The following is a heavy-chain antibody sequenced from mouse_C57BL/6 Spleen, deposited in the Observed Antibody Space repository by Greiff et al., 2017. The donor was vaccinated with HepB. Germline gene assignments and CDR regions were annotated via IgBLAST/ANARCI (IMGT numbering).Heavy chain of an antibody. V-gene: IGHV1-74*01. CDR3: AIGIYYGSSYVDYYAMDY. Sequence: QVHVKQPGAELVKPGASVKVSCKASGYTFTSYWMHWVKQRPGQGLEWIGRIHPSDSDTNYNQKFKGKATLTVDKSSSTAYMQLSSLTSEDSAVYYCAIGIYYGSSYVDYYAMDYWGQGTSVTVSS. J-gene: IGHJ4*01. D-gene: IGHD1-1*01. CDR2: IHPSDSDT. CDR1: GYTFTSYW.